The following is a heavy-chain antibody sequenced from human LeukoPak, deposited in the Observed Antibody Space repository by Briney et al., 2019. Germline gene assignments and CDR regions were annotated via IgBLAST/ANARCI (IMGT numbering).Heavy chain of an antibody. CDR3: ARGPQGRHWLNFDY. J-gene: IGHJ4*02. D-gene: IGHD3-16*01. V-gene: IGHV1-69*10. CDR1: GGTFSSYA. Sequence: AAVTVSFMASGGTFSSYAISWVRQAPGQGREWMGRIIPILGIANYAQKFQGRVTITADKSTSTAYMELSSLRSEDTAVYYCARGPQGRHWLNFDYWGQGTLVTVSS. CDR2: IIPILGIA.